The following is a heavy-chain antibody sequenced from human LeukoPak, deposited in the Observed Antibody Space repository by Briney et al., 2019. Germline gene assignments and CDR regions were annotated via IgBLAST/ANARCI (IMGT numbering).Heavy chain of an antibody. Sequence: GGSLRLSCAASGLTFSSYWMSWVRQAPGKGLEWVANIKQDGSEKYYVDSVKGRFTISRDNAKNSLYLQMNSLRAEDTAVYYCARDTRGGGSFDWGQGTLVTVSS. CDR2: IKQDGSEK. D-gene: IGHD2-15*01. CDR3: ARDTRGGGSFD. CDR1: GLTFSSYW. J-gene: IGHJ4*02. V-gene: IGHV3-7*01.